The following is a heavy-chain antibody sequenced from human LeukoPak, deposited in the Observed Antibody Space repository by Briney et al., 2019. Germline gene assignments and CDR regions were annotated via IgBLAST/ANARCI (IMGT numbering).Heavy chain of an antibody. CDR3: ASGDFWSGYSVIDY. D-gene: IGHD3-3*01. Sequence: SETLSLTCTVSGGSISSSSYYWGWIRQPSGKGLEWIGSIYYSGSTYYNPSLKSRVTISVDTSKNQFSLKLSSVTAADTAVYYCASGDFWSGYSVIDYWGQGTLVTVSS. J-gene: IGHJ4*02. V-gene: IGHV4-39*07. CDR2: IYYSGST. CDR1: GGSISSSSYY.